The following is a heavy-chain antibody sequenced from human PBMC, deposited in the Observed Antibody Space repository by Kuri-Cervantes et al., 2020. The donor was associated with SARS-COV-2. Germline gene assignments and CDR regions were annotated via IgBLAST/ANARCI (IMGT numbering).Heavy chain of an antibody. D-gene: IGHD4/OR15-4a*01. Sequence: GGSLRLSCAASGFTVSSNYMSWVRQAPGKGLEWVSVIYSGGSTYYADSVKGRFTISRDNSQNKLYLQMRSLRPEDTAMYYCAKDGAGAHDFWGQGTLVTVSS. J-gene: IGHJ4*02. CDR3: AKDGAGAHDF. CDR1: GFTVSSNY. V-gene: IGHV3-53*05. CDR2: IYSGGST.